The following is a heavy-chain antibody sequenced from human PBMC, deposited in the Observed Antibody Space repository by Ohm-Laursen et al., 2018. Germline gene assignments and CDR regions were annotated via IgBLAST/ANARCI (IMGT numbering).Heavy chain of an antibody. D-gene: IGHD3-3*01. V-gene: IGHV1-18*01. CDR3: ATLRSLEWWFDI. CDR1: GYTFTSYD. CDR2: MSVDSGNT. J-gene: IGHJ5*02. Sequence: ASVKVSCKASGYTFTSYDINWVRQATGQGLEWMGWMSVDSGNTNYAQKLQGRISLTTDSSTTTVHMELSSLRSDDTAVYFCATLRSLEWWFDIWGQGTLVTVSS.